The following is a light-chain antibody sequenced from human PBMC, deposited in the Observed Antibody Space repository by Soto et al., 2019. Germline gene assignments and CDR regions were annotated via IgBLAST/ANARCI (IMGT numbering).Light chain of an antibody. V-gene: IGLV2-14*03. CDR2: DVT. CDR3: SSYSSSTTHVV. CDR1: STDVGDFNY. Sequence: QSALTQPVSVSGSPGRSVTISCTGTSTDVGDFNYVSWYQHLPGRAPKLIIYDVTNRPSGISYRFSASKSGRTASLTISGLQAEDEGDYYCSSYSSSTTHVVFGGGTKLTVL. J-gene: IGLJ2*01.